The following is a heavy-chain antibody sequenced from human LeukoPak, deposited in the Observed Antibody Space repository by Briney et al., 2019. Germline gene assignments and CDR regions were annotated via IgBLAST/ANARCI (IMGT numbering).Heavy chain of an antibody. Sequence: ASVKVSCKASGYMFTGNYMHWVRQAPGQGLEWMGWINPNNGGTNYAQKFQGRVTMTRDTSISTAYMELSRMSSHGTAVYNCVRDYFGCDIVATSMDFWGQGTLVTVSS. V-gene: IGHV1-2*02. D-gene: IGHD5-12*01. CDR1: GYMFTGNY. CDR2: INPNNGGT. J-gene: IGHJ4*02. CDR3: VRDYFGCDIVATSMDF.